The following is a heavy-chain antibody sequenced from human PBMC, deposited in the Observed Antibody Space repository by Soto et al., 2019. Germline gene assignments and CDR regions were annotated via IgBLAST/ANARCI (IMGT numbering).Heavy chain of an antibody. V-gene: IGHV4-59*01. CDR1: GGSISSYY. Sequence: QVQLQESGPGLVKPSETLSLTCTVSGGSISSYYWSWIRQPPGKGLEWIGYIYYSGSTNYNPSLKSRVTISVDTSKNQFSLKLSSVTAADTAVYYCARDQSTIWSGGYKNNWFDPWGQGTLVTVSS. CDR2: IYYSGST. CDR3: ARDQSTIWSGGYKNNWFDP. J-gene: IGHJ5*02. D-gene: IGHD3-3*01.